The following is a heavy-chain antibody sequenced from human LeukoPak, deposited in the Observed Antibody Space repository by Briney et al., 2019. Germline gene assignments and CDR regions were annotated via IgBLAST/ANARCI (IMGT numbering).Heavy chain of an antibody. V-gene: IGHV4-34*01. J-gene: IGHJ2*01. Sequence: SETPSLTCAVYGGSFSGYYWSWIRQPPGKGLEWIGEINHSGSTNYNPSLKSRVTISVDTSKNQFSLKLSSVTAADTAVYYCARAAGSCSSTSCSNWYFDLWGRGTLVTVSS. CDR2: INHSGST. CDR3: ARAAGSCSSTSCSNWYFDL. CDR1: GGSFSGYY. D-gene: IGHD2-2*01.